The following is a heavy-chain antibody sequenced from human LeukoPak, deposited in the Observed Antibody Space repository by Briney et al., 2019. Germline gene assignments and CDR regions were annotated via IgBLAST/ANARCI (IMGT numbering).Heavy chain of an antibody. D-gene: IGHD4-17*01. J-gene: IGHJ4*02. CDR2: ISGTSNSYK. V-gene: IGHV3-21*01. Sequence: GGCLRLSCAASGFAFSSYSLNWARQAPGKGLEWISSISGTSNSYKYYADSVKGRFTISRDDAKNSLYLQMNSLRAEDTAVYYCARPSINDYGDFGYWGQGTLVTVSS. CDR1: GFAFSSYS. CDR3: ARPSINDYGDFGY.